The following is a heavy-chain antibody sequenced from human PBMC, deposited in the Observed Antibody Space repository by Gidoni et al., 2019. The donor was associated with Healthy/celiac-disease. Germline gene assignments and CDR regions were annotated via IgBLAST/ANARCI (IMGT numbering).Heavy chain of an antibody. CDR1: GFTFSSYS. D-gene: IGHD6-13*01. CDR3: ARVRVYEQQQRRPIYYYYYGMDV. CDR2: ISSSSSSTI. Sequence: EVQLVESGGGLVQPGGSLRLSCAASGFTFSSYSMNWVRQAPGKGLEWVSYISSSSSSTIYYADSVKGRFTISRDNAKNSLYLQMNSLRAEDTAVYYCARVRVYEQQQRRPIYYYYYGMDVWGQGTTVTVSS. J-gene: IGHJ6*02. V-gene: IGHV3-48*01.